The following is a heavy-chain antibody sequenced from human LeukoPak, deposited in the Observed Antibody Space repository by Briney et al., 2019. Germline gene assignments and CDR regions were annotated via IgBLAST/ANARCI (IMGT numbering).Heavy chain of an antibody. CDR3: AKDPGKQWLGQGDS. V-gene: IGHV3-23*01. CDR1: GFTFSNFA. D-gene: IGHD6-19*01. Sequence: AEGLLRLSCAASGFTFSNFAMNWVRQAPGKGLEWVSAIGGSGGGTYYADSVKGRFTISRDNSKNTLYLQMNSLRAEDTAVYYCAKDPGKQWLGQGDSWGQGTLVSV. CDR2: IGGSGGGT. J-gene: IGHJ4*02.